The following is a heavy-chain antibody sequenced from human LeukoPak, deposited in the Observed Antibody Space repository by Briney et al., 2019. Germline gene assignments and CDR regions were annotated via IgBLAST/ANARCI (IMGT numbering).Heavy chain of an antibody. Sequence: SVKVSCKASGGTLSSYTISWVRQAPGQGLEWMGRIIPILGIANYAQKFQGRVTITADKSTSTAYMELSSLRSEDTAVYYCASPGVAYDFWSGPSPYYYGMDVWGQGTTVTVSS. D-gene: IGHD3-3*01. J-gene: IGHJ6*02. V-gene: IGHV1-69*02. CDR3: ASPGVAYDFWSGPSPYYYGMDV. CDR2: IIPILGIA. CDR1: GGTLSSYT.